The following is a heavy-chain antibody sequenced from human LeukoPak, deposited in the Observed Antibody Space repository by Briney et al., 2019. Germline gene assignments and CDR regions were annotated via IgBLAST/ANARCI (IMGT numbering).Heavy chain of an antibody. CDR2: LSSGGDST. CDR1: GFIFSKSA. J-gene: IGHJ5*02. CDR3: ARDLGRNSISGMTA. D-gene: IGHD2/OR15-2a*01. Sequence: PGGSLRLSCAASGFIFSKSAMSWVRQAPGKGLEWVSGLSSGGDSTSYAASVKGRFTISRDNSKNTLYLQMNNLSTEDTAVYYCARDLGRNSISGMTAWGQGTLVTVSS. V-gene: IGHV3-23*01.